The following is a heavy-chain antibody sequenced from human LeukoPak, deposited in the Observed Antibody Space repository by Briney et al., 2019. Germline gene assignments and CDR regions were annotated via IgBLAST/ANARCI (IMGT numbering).Heavy chain of an antibody. J-gene: IGHJ4*02. Sequence: GGSLRLSCAASGFTFCRYAMRCLRHAPGRGVEWVSAISGSGGSTDYANSVKGRFTISRDNSKNTLYLQMNSLRAEDTAVYYCAKDDIYWGQGTLVTVSS. CDR3: AKDDIY. CDR2: ISGSGGST. CDR1: GFTFCRYA. V-gene: IGHV3-23*01.